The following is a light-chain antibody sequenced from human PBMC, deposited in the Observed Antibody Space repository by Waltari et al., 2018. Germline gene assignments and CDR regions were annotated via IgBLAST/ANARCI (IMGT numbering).Light chain of an antibody. CDR2: ATS. V-gene: IGKV1-27*01. J-gene: IGKJ1*01. CDR3: QKYNDAPWT. CDR1: QDIRNS. Sequence: DIQMTQFPSSLSASVGDRVTITCRASQDIRNSLAWYQLKPGKAPKVLIYATSTLYSGVASRCRGSGSGTEFTLTISSLQPEDVATYYCQKYNDAPWTFGRGTRVEIK.